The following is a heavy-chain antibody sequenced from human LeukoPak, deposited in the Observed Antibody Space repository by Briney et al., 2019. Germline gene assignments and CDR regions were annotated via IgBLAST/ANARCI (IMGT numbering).Heavy chain of an antibody. CDR3: AKTPAYCSGGSCYNDY. D-gene: IGHD2-15*01. Sequence: GGSLRLSCAASGFTFSSYDMHWVRQAPGKGLEWVAVISYDGSNKYYADSVKGRFTISRDNSKNTLYLQMNSLRAEDTAVYYCAKTPAYCSGGSCYNDYWGQGTLVTVSS. CDR2: ISYDGSNK. J-gene: IGHJ4*02. V-gene: IGHV3-30*18. CDR1: GFTFSSYD.